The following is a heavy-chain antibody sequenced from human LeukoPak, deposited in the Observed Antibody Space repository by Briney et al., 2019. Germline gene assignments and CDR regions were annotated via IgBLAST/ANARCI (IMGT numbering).Heavy chain of an antibody. J-gene: IGHJ4*02. D-gene: IGHD5-18*01. CDR2: IYYSGRT. Sequence: SETLSLTCTVSGGSISSSYWGWVRQPPGKGLEWIGYIYYSGRTTYNPSLKSRVTISVDTSKNQLSLKLSSVTAADTAVYYCASVGYADYWGQGTLVTVSS. CDR3: ASVGYADY. V-gene: IGHV4-59*01. CDR1: GGSISSSY.